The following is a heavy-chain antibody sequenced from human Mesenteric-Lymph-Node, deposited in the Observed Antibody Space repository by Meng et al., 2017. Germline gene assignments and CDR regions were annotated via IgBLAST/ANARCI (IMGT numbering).Heavy chain of an antibody. Sequence: SVKVSCKASGGTFSSYAISWVRQAPGQGLEWMGGIIPIFGTANYAQKFQGRVTITTDESTSTAYMELSSLRSEDTAVYYCARHVSQPFTNNYYDSSGYYYSGWFDPWGQGTLVTVSS. V-gene: IGHV1-69*05. J-gene: IGHJ5*02. D-gene: IGHD3-22*01. CDR3: ARHVSQPFTNNYYDSSGYYYSGWFDP. CDR2: IIPIFGTA. CDR1: GGTFSSYA.